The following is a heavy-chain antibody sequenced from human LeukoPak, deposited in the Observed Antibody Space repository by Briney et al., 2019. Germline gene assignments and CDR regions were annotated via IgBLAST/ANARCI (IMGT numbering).Heavy chain of an antibody. CDR2: IYYSGST. CDR1: GGSISSGDYY. J-gene: IGHJ3*02. D-gene: IGHD5-18*01. Sequence: SETLSLTCTVSGGSISSGDYYWSWIRQPPGKGLEWIGYIYYSGSTYYNPSLKSRVTISVDTSKNQFSLKLSSVTAADTAVYYCARDPRDTANAFDIWGQGTMVTVSS. CDR3: ARDPRDTANAFDI. V-gene: IGHV4-30-4*01.